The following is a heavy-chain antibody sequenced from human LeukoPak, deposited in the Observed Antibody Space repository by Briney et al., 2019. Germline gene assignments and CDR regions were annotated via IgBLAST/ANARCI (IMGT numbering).Heavy chain of an antibody. CDR1: GGSISSYH. V-gene: IGHV4-4*07. CDR3: ARDELGLRVRNWFDP. CDR2: VYTSGST. D-gene: IGHD6-13*01. Sequence: SETLSLTCTVSGGSISSYHWSWIRQPAGKGLEWIGRVYTSGSTNYNPSLKSRVTISVDTSKNQFSLQLNSVTPEDTAVYYCARDELGLRVRNWFDPWGQGTLVTVSS. J-gene: IGHJ5*02.